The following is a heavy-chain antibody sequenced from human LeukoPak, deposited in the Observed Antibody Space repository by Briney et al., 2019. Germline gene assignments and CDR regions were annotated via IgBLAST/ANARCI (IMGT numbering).Heavy chain of an antibody. J-gene: IGHJ4*02. CDR2: IGGST. CDR1: GFTFSSYG. D-gene: IGHD6-6*01. Sequence: GGSLRLSCAASGFTFSSYGMHWVRQAPGKGLEHVSAIGGSTYYANSVKGRFTISRDNSKNTLYLQMNSLRAEDTAVYYCAKDGQYSSSSPYYFDYWGQGTLVTVSS. V-gene: IGHV3-64*01. CDR3: AKDGQYSSSSPYYFDY.